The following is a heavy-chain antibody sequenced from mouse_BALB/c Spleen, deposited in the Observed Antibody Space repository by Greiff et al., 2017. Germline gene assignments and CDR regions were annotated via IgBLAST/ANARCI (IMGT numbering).Heavy chain of an antibody. CDR2: ISSVGSYT. CDR3: ARRGGYLYYFDY. V-gene: IGHV5-6*02. CDR1: GFTFSSYG. J-gene: IGHJ2*01. D-gene: IGHD2-3*01. Sequence: EVMLVESGGDLVKPGGSLKLSCAASGFTFSSYGMSWVRQTPDKRLEWVATISSVGSYTYYPDSVKGRFTISRDNAKNTLYLQMSSLKSEDTAMYYCARRGGYLYYFDYWGQGTTLTVSS.